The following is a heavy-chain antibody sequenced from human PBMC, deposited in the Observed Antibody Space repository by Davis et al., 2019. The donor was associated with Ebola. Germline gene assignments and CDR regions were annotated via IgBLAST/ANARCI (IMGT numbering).Heavy chain of an antibody. J-gene: IGHJ4*02. Sequence: GESLKISCTASGFTFGDYAMSWVRQAPGKGLEWVGFIRSKAYGGTTEYAASVKGRFTISRDDSKSIAYLQMNSLKTEDTAVYYCTREYGGGVDYWGQGTLVTVSS. CDR2: IRSKAYGGTT. CDR3: TREYGGGVDY. V-gene: IGHV3-49*04. D-gene: IGHD3-16*01. CDR1: GFTFGDYA.